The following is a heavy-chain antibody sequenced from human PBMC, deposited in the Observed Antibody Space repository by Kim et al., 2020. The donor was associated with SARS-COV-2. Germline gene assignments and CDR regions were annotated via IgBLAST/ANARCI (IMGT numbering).Heavy chain of an antibody. J-gene: IGHJ4*02. CDR3: ARLFGSGYGGR. D-gene: IGHD3-22*01. CDR2: IYYSGST. V-gene: IGHV4-39*01. CDR1: GGSISSSSYY. Sequence: SETLSLTCTVSGGSISSSSYYWGWIRQPPGKGLEWIGSIYYSGSTYYNPSLKSRVTISVDTSKNQFSLKLSSVTAADTAVYYCARLFGSGYGGRWGQGTLVTVSS.